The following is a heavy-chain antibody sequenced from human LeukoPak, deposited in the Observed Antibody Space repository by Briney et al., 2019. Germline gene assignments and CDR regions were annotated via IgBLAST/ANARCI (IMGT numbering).Heavy chain of an antibody. CDR2: IYHSGST. D-gene: IGHD5-12*01. V-gene: IGHV4-38-2*02. J-gene: IGHJ4*02. CDR3: ARGVGMEATSYFDY. CDR1: GYSISSGYY. Sequence: SETLSLTCTVSGYSISSGYYWGWIRQPPGKGLEWIGSIYHSGSTYYNPSLKSRVTISVDTSKNQFSLKLCPVTAADTAVYYCARGVGMEATSYFDYWGQGTLVTVSS.